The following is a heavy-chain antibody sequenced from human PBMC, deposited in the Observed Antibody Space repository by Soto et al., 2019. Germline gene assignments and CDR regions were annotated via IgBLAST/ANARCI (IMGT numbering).Heavy chain of an antibody. Sequence: SETLSLTCTVSGGSISSGDYYWSWIRQPPEKGLEWIGYIYYSGSTYYNPSLKSRVTISVDTSKNQFSLKLSSVTAADTAVYYCARDSRVLLWFGDPKGFYYYGMDVWGQGTTVTVSS. V-gene: IGHV4-30-4*01. J-gene: IGHJ6*02. CDR2: IYYSGST. CDR1: GGSISSGDYY. D-gene: IGHD3-10*01. CDR3: ARDSRVLLWFGDPKGFYYYGMDV.